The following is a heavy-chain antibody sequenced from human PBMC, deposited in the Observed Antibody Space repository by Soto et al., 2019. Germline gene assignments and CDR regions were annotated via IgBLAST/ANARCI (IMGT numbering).Heavy chain of an antibody. CDR2: ISYDGVNK. D-gene: IGHD6-25*01. CDR3: AKDLRGSTGY. J-gene: IGHJ4*02. V-gene: IGHV3-30*18. CDR1: GFTVSSNY. Sequence: GGSLRLSCAASGFTVSSNYMSWVRQAPGKGLEWLAVISYDGVNKYYADSVKGRSTISRDNSKNTLYLQMKSLRADDTAVYYCAKDLRGSTGYWGQGTLVTVSS.